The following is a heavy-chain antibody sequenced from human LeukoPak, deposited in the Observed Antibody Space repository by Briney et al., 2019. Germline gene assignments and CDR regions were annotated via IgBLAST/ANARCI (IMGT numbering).Heavy chain of an antibody. V-gene: IGHV1-2*02. J-gene: IGHJ4*02. Sequence: GASVKVSCKTSGYTFTDYYMHWVRQAPGQGLEWMGWINPNSGGTNYAQRFQGRVSMTRDTSISPAYMDLSRLRSDDTAMYFCARDVGYCSSTSCYAYLKTLNYFDYWGQGTLVTVSS. CDR2: INPNSGGT. CDR1: GYTFTDYY. CDR3: ARDVGYCSSTSCYAYLKTLNYFDY. D-gene: IGHD2-2*03.